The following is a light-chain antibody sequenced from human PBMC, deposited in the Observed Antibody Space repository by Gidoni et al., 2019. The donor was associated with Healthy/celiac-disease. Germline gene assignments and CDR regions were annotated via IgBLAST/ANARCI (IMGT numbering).Light chain of an antibody. CDR1: QGISSY. V-gene: IGKV1-8*01. CDR2: AAS. J-gene: IGKJ2*01. CDR3: QQYYSYPQT. Sequence: TITCRASQGISSYLAWYQQNPGKAPKLLIYAASTLQRGVPSRFSGSGSGTDFTLPISCLQSEDFATYYCQQYYSYPQTFGQGTKLEIK.